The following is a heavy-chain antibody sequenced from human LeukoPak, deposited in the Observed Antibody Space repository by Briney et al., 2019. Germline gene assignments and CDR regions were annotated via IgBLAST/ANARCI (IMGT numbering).Heavy chain of an antibody. D-gene: IGHD2-15*01. J-gene: IGHJ4*02. V-gene: IGHV4-39*01. CDR3: ASCRSGYYFDY. Sequence: PSETLSLTCTVSGGSISSSSYYWGWIRQPPGKGLEWIGSIYYSGSIYYSGDTYYNSSLKGRVTISADTSKNQFSLKLSSVTAADTAVYYCASCRSGYYFDYWGQGTLVTVSS. CDR2: IYYSGDT. CDR1: GGSISSSSYY.